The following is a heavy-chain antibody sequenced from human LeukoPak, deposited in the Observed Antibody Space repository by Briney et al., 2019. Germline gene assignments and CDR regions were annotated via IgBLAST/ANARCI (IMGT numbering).Heavy chain of an antibody. J-gene: IGHJ4*02. CDR2: ISGSGGST. V-gene: IGHV3-23*01. Sequence: GGSLRLSCAAFGFSFSSYAMSWVRQAPGKGLEWVSGISGSGGSTYYADSVKGRFTISRDNSKNTLYLQMNSLRAEDTAVYYCAKGRTGYYFDYWGQGTLVTVSS. CDR1: GFSFSSYA. D-gene: IGHD1-1*01. CDR3: AKGRTGYYFDY.